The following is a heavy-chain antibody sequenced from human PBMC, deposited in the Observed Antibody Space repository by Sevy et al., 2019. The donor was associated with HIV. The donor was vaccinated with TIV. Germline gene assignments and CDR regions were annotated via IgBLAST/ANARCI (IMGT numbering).Heavy chain of an antibody. CDR1: GGSFSGYY. CDR2: INHSGST. CDR3: ARGGRYSYGCFDY. Sequence: SETLSLTCAVYGGSFSGYYWSWIRQPPGKGLEWIGEINHSGSTNYNPSLKSRVTISVDTSKNQFSLRLSSVTAADTAVYYCARGGRYSYGCFDYWGQGTLVTVSS. D-gene: IGHD5-18*01. J-gene: IGHJ4*02. V-gene: IGHV4-34*01.